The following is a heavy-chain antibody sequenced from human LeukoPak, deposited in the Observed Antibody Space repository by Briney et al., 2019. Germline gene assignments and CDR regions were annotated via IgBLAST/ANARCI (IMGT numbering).Heavy chain of an antibody. CDR2: ISWNSVMI. CDR1: GFTFDDYA. J-gene: IGHJ5*01. V-gene: IGHV3-9*01. D-gene: IGHD5-18*01. CDR3: GKDMRDGLWFTLIDS. Sequence: GGSLRLSCVASGFTFDDYAMHWVRQVPGKGLEWVSGISWNSVMIGYGDSVKGRFTISRDNAKNSLYLQMNSLRAEDTGLYYCGKDMRDGLWFTLIDSWGQGTLVTVSS.